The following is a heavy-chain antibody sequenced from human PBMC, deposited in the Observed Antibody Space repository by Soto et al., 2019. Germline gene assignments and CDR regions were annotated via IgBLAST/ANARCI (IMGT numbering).Heavy chain of an antibody. V-gene: IGHV3-53*01. CDR2: IYRGVST. CDR1: WLTVSNTY. CDR3: ARDRSDSSRADSFDV. D-gene: IGHD6-25*01. J-gene: IGHJ3*01. Sequence: PGGSLRRSCAVSWLTVSNTYMSWVRQAPGKGLEWVAVIYRGVSTHYADSVKGRFTISRDDSKNTIYLQMNSLRAEDTAGYYCARDRSDSSRADSFDVWGPGTMVTVSS.